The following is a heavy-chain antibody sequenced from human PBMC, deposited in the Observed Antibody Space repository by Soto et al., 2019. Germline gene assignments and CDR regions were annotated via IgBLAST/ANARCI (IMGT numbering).Heavy chain of an antibody. J-gene: IGHJ3*02. CDR3: ARDLVNYAGNLGSFDI. CDR1: GGTFSNYA. CDR2: IVPLFNTS. Sequence: QVQLVQSGAEVKKPGSSVKVSCKASGGTFSNYAISWVRQAPGHGLEWMGGIVPLFNTSHYAQNFQGRVTIPAEDLTNTAYMVLGRLRYEDTAVYYCARDLVNYAGNLGSFDIWGQGTMVTVTS. D-gene: IGHD6-13*01. V-gene: IGHV1-69*01.